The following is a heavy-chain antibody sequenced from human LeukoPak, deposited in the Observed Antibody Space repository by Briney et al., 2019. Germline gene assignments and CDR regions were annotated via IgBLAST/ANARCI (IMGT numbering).Heavy chain of an antibody. V-gene: IGHV4-59*08. Sequence: PSETLSLTCTVSGGSISGFYWGWLRQPPGKGLECIGYMYYSGSTNYNPSLRSRVTISVDTSKNQFSLQLSSVTAADTAVYYCARLPNTYGATHFDYWGQGTLVTVSS. CDR1: GGSISGFY. CDR2: MYYSGST. CDR3: ARLPNTYGATHFDY. D-gene: IGHD1-26*01. J-gene: IGHJ4*02.